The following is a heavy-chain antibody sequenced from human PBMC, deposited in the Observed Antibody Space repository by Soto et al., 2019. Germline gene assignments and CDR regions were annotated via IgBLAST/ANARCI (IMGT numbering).Heavy chain of an antibody. D-gene: IGHD1-26*01. Sequence: EVQLLESGGDLVQPGGSLRLSCAASGFTFSSYAMSWVRQAPGKGLEWVSAISGSGGSTYYADSVKGRFTISRDNSKNPLYLKMNSLRAEDTAVYYCAPDPRSYPGPIDYWGQGTLVTVSS. J-gene: IGHJ4*02. CDR1: GFTFSSYA. V-gene: IGHV3-23*01. CDR3: APDPRSYPGPIDY. CDR2: ISGSGGST.